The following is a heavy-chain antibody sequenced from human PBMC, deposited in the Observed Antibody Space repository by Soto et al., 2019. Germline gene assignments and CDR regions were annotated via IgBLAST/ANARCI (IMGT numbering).Heavy chain of an antibody. J-gene: IGHJ6*02. CDR2: ISGSGGST. V-gene: IGHV3-23*01. Sequence: GGSLRLSCAASGFTFSSYAMSWVRQAPGKGLEWVSAISGSGGSTYYADSVKGRFTISRDNSKNTLYLQMNSLRAEDTAVYYCYGSGNLGYYYGMDVWGPGTTVTVSS. CDR3: YGSGNLGYYYGMDV. D-gene: IGHD3-10*01. CDR1: GFTFSSYA.